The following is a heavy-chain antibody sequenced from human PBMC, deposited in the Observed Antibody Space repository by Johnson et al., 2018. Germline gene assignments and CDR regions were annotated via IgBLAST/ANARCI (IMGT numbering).Heavy chain of an antibody. J-gene: IGHJ6*02. Sequence: VQLLESGGGLVQPGGSLRLSCAASGLTIWGYAMSWFRQTPGKGLEWVSGIGGDGGSTSYADSVKGRSTISRNNSENTVNLQMNRLRAEDTAVYYRARVGNGGSGTKFYFFYNGMDVWGQGTTVTVSS. CDR3: ARVGNGGSGTKFYFFYNGMDV. D-gene: IGHD6-25*01. V-gene: IGHV3-23*01. CDR2: IGGDGGST. CDR1: GLTIWGYA.